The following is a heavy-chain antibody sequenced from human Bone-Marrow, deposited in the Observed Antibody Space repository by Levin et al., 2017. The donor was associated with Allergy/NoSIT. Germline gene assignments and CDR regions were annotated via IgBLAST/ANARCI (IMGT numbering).Heavy chain of an antibody. V-gene: IGHV4-59*01. J-gene: IGHJ3*01. D-gene: IGHD3-3*01. CDR3: ASVGRSGYVAAVDF. Sequence: SETLSLTCTVSGGPISTYYWSWIRQPPGKGLEWIGYIYKSGSTVYKHSLKSRLTISKDTSKNQFSLRLSSVTAADTAVYYCASVGRSGYVAAVDFWGQGTMVTVSS. CDR1: GGPISTYY. CDR2: IYKSGST.